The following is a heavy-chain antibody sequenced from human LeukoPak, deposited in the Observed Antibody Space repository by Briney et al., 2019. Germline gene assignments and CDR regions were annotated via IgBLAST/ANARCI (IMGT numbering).Heavy chain of an antibody. CDR3: AREVNWGYIDY. CDR1: GGSISSYY. CDR2: VYYSGST. J-gene: IGHJ4*02. Sequence: SETLSLTCTVSGGSISSYYWSWIRQPPGKGLEWIGYVYYSGSTNYNPSLKSRVTISVDTSKNQFSLKLSSVTAADTAVYYCAREVNWGYIDYWGQGTLVTVSS. V-gene: IGHV4-59*01. D-gene: IGHD7-27*01.